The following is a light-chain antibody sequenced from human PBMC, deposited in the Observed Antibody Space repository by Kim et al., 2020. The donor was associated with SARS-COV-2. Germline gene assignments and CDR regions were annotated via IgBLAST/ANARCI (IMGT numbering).Light chain of an antibody. CDR2: RDR. CDR3: QVWDSTVV. V-gene: IGLV3-9*01. Sequence: SYELTQPLSVSVALGQTARITCGGNNIGSKNVHWYHQKPGQAPVLVIYRDRNRPSGIPERFSGSNSGSTATLTISRAQAGDEGDYYCQVWDSTVVFGGGT. J-gene: IGLJ3*02. CDR1: NIGSKN.